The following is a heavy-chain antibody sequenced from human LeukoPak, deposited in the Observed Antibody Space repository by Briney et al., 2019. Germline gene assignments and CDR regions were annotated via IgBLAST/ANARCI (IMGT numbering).Heavy chain of an antibody. CDR1: GFIASSNY. J-gene: IGHJ4*02. V-gene: IGHV3-53*01. Sequence: PGGSLRLTCVVSGFIASSNYMSWVRQAPGKGLEWMSLIYSGGTTHYADSVMGRFTISRDNSKTTLFLQMNSLKAEDTAVYYCATGGRSGVALEQWGQGTLVTVSS. CDR2: IYSGGTT. CDR3: ATGGRSGVALEQ. D-gene: IGHD3-3*01.